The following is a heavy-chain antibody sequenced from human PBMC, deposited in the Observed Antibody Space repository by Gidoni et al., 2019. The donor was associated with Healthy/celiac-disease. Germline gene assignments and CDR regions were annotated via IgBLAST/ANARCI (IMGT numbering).Heavy chain of an antibody. D-gene: IGHD6-19*01. V-gene: IGHV3-9*01. CDR1: GFTFDAYA. J-gene: IGHJ4*02. CDR2: ISWNSGSI. CDR3: AKDTAYGSGLYYFDY. Sequence: EVQLVESGGGLVQPGRSLRLSCAASGFTFDAYAMHWVRQAPGKGLEWVSGISWNSGSIGYADSVKGRFNISRDNAKNSLYLQMNSLRAEDTALYYCAKDTAYGSGLYYFDYWGQGTLVTVSS.